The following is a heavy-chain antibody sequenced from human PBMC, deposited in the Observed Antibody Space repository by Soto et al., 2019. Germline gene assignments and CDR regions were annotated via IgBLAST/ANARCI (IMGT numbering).Heavy chain of an antibody. V-gene: IGHV4-30-4*01. CDR2: VYYSGGT. CDR3: ATSTSSSLNPRYFHH. D-gene: IGHD6-13*01. J-gene: IGHJ1*01. Sequence: PSETLSLTCSVSGASVSSPDYFWSWIRQPPGKGLEWLGFVYYSGGTFYNPSLKSRIAISIDMSKNQFSLRLTSVTAADTAVYYCATSTSSSLNPRYFHHWGQGTLVTVSS. CDR1: GASVSSPDYF.